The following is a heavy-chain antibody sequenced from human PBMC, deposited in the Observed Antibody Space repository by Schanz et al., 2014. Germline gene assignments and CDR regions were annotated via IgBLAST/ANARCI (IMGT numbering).Heavy chain of an antibody. J-gene: IGHJ2*01. V-gene: IGHV3-23*01. CDR2: FNDGGVNK. Sequence: VHLLESGGGLVEPGGSLRLSCAASGITFSSHSFNWVRQAPGKGLEWVSSFNDGGVNKYYADSVKGRFTISSDNSKSTLYLQMSSLRAEDTAVYFCAKDLGVDCGDGCFNWYFDLWGRGTLVTVSS. CDR1: GITFSSHS. CDR3: AKDLGVDCGDGCFNWYFDL. D-gene: IGHD2-21*02.